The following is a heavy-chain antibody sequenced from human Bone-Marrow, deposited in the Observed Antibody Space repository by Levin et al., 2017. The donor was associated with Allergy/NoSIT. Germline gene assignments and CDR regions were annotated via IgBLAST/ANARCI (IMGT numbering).Heavy chain of an antibody. D-gene: IGHD3-22*01. CDR3: ATPLYYDSSSDAFNI. CDR1: GGSFSGYY. J-gene: IGHJ3*02. CDR2: INHSGST. Sequence: SETLSLTCAVYGGSFSGYYWSWIRQPPGKGLEWIGEINHSGSTNYNPSLKSRVTISVDTSKNQFSLKLSSVTAADTAVYYCATPLYYDSSSDAFNIWGQGTMVTVSS. V-gene: IGHV4-34*01.